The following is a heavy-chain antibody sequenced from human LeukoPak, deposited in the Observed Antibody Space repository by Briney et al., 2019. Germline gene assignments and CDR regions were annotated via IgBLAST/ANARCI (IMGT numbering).Heavy chain of an antibody. CDR1: GGTFSSYA. D-gene: IGHD6-13*01. J-gene: IGHJ3*02. CDR3: ARAAAGRPRAFDI. Sequence: ASVKVSCKASGGTFSSYAISWVRQAPGQGLEWMGGIIPIFGTANYAQKFQGRVTITADESTSTAYMELSSLRSEDTAVYYCARAAAGRPRAFDIWGQGTMVTVSS. V-gene: IGHV1-69*13. CDR2: IIPIFGTA.